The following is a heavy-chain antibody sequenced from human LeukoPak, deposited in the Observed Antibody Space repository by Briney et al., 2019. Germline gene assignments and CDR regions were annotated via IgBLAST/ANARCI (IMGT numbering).Heavy chain of an antibody. V-gene: IGHV3-23*01. CDR2: INGSGGST. J-gene: IGHJ4*02. CDR1: GFTFSSYA. CDR3: AKGANRAQYYFDC. Sequence: GGSLRLSCAASGFTFSSYAMSWVRQAPGKGLEWVSAINGSGGSTYYADSVKGRFTISRDNSKNTLYLQINSLRAEDTAVYYCAKGANRAQYYFDCWGQGTLVTVSS.